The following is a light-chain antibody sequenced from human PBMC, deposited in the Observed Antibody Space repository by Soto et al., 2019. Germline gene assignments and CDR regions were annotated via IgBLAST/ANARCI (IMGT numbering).Light chain of an antibody. CDR1: QGISND. J-gene: IGKJ4*01. Sequence: IQMTQSPSSLSASVGDRVTINCRASQGISNDLGWYQQKPGKAPNLLIYKASRLETGVPSRFSGSGSGTEFTLTISFLQPDDFATYYCQQYNSYSPLTFGGGTKVDIK. CDR2: KAS. V-gene: IGKV1-5*03. CDR3: QQYNSYSPLT.